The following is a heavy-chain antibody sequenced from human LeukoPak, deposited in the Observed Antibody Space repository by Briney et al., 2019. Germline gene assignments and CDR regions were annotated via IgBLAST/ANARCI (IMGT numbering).Heavy chain of an antibody. CDR2: ISGSGGST. CDR1: GFTLISYD. CDR3: GPAHPSFAFDI. J-gene: IGHJ3*02. Sequence: GGAPRISSAASGFTLISYDMNLVRQAPRKGVGGVSAISGSGGSTYYADSVKGRFTISRDNSKNTLYLQMNSLRAEDTAVYYCGPAHPSFAFDIWGQGTMVTVSS. V-gene: IGHV3-23*01.